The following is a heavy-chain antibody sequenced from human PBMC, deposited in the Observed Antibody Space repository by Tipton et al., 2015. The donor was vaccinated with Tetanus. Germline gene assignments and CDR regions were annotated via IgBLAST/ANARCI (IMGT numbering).Heavy chain of an antibody. CDR3: ARAIAAAVYYYYGMDV. Sequence: QMQLVQSGAEVKKPGAPVKVSCKASGYTFTSYGISWVRQAPGQGLEWMGWISAYNGNTNYAQKLQGRVTMTTDTSTSTAYMELRSLKSDDTAVYYCARAIAAAVYYYYGMDVWGQGTTVTVSS. V-gene: IGHV1-18*04. CDR2: ISAYNGNT. CDR1: GYTFTSYG. D-gene: IGHD6-13*01. J-gene: IGHJ6*02.